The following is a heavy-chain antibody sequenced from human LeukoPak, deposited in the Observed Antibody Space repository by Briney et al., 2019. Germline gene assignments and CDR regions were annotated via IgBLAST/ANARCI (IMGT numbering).Heavy chain of an antibody. CDR2: IYYSGST. J-gene: IGHJ3*02. CDR1: GGSISSYY. V-gene: IGHV4-59*08. Sequence: SETLSLTCTVSGGSISSYYWSWIRQPPGKGLEWIGYIYYSGSTNYNPSLKGRVTISVDTSKNQFSLKLSSVTAADTAVYYCARRGAYPHDAFDIWGQGTMVTVSS. CDR3: ARRGAYPHDAFDI.